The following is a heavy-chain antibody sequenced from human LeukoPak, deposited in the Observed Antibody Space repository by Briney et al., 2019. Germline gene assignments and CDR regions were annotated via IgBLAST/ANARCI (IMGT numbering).Heavy chain of an antibody. CDR1: GGSNSSGGYY. CDR3: ARQMVATSRKDY. V-gene: IGHV4-39*07. Sequence: SETLSLTCTVSGGSNSSGGYYWGWIHQPPGKGLEWIGSIYYSGSTYYNPSLKSRVTISVDRSKNQFSLKLSSVTAADTAVYYCARQMVATSRKDYWGQGTLVTASS. CDR2: IYYSGST. J-gene: IGHJ4*02. D-gene: IGHD5-12*01.